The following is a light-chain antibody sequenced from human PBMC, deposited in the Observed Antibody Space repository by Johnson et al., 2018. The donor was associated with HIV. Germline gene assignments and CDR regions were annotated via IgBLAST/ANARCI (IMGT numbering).Light chain of an antibody. CDR3: GTWDSSLSALYL. CDR2: DNN. Sequence: HSVLTQPPSVSAAPGQKVTISCSGSSSNIGNNYVSWFQQLPGTAPKLLIYDNNKRPSGIPDRFSGSKSGPSATLGITGFQTGDDADYYCGTWDSSLSALYLFGTSTKVTVL. CDR1: SSNIGNNY. J-gene: IGLJ1*01. V-gene: IGLV1-51*01.